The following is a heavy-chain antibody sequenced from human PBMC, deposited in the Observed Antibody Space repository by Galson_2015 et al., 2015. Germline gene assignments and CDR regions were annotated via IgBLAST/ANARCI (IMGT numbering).Heavy chain of an antibody. V-gene: IGHV5-51*01. CDR1: GYTFTSYW. D-gene: IGHD6-19*01. CDR3: ARRDSGAWYFFDY. Sequence: QSGAAVKKPGESLKISCKGSGYTFTSYWIGWVRQMPGKGLEWMGIIYPGDSDTKYSPSFQGQVTISADKSISTAYLQWSSLKASETAIYYCARRDSGAWYFFDYWGHGALLTVSS. CDR2: IYPGDSDT. J-gene: IGHJ4*01.